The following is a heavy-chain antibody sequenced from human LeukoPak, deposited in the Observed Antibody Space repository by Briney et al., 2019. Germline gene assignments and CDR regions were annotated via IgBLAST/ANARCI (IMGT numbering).Heavy chain of an antibody. J-gene: IGHJ4*02. D-gene: IGHD6-13*01. CDR2: IYYSENA. V-gene: IGHV4-39*07. CDR1: GGSISSSSYY. Sequence: SETLSLTCTVSGGSISSSSYYWGWIRQPPEKGLEWIGNIYYSENAYSNPSLKSRVTISVDTSKNQFSLKLSSVTAADTAVYYCARGGGQQLVPLDYWGQGTLVTVSS. CDR3: ARGGGQQLVPLDY.